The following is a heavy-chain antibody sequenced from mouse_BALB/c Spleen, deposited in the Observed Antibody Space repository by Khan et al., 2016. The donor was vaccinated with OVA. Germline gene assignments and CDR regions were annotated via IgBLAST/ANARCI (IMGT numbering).Heavy chain of an antibody. CDR1: GYTFTTAG. CDR2: INTHSGVP. CDR3: ARGGASYYRNDGGAMEY. J-gene: IGHJ4*01. V-gene: IGHV9-4*02. Sequence: QIQLVQFGPELKKPGETVRISCKASGYTFTTAGIQWVQKMPGKGLKWIGWINTHSGVPKYAEDFKGRFAFSLEISVNTAYLQITNLKNEDTATYFWARGGASYYRNDGGAMEYWGQGTSVTVSA. D-gene: IGHD2-14*01.